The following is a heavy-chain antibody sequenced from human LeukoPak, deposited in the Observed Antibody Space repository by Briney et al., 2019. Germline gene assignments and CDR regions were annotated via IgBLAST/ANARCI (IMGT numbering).Heavy chain of an antibody. CDR2: INPKSGDT. CDR3: ATEDSRSGSYYDP. CDR1: GYILTDYR. Sequence: ASVKVSCKASGYILTDYRLHWVRQASGQGLEWMGRINPKSGDTNYAQKFQGRVTMTSDTSITTAYMELRRLKSDDTAFYFCATEDSRSGSYYDPWGQGTLVTVSS. J-gene: IGHJ5*02. D-gene: IGHD1-26*01. V-gene: IGHV1-2*06.